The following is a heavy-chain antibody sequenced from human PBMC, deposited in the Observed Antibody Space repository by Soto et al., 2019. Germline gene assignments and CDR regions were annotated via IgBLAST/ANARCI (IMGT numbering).Heavy chain of an antibody. CDR2: IIPIFGTA. V-gene: IGHV1-69*13. CDR1: GGTFSSYA. CDR3: AFFYLAAAGKYVMSF. Sequence: SVKVSCKASGGTFSSYAISWVRQAPGQGLEWMGGIIPIFGTANYAQKFQGRVTITGDESTSTAYMELSRLRSEDTAVYYCAFFYLAAAGKYVMSFCGQGSTVT. J-gene: IGHJ6*02. D-gene: IGHD6-13*01.